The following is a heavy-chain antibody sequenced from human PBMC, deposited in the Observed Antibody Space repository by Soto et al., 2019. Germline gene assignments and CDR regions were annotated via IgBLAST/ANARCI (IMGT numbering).Heavy chain of an antibody. J-gene: IGHJ4*02. CDR1: GGTFSSYA. V-gene: IGHV1-69*13. CDR2: IIPIFGTA. Sequence: ASVKVSCKASGGTFSSYAISWVRQAPGQGLEWMGGIIPIFGTANYAQKFQGRVTITADEPTSTAYMELSSLRSEDTAVYYCARTYSSSSGGFDYWGQGTLVTVSS. D-gene: IGHD6-6*01. CDR3: ARTYSSSSGGFDY.